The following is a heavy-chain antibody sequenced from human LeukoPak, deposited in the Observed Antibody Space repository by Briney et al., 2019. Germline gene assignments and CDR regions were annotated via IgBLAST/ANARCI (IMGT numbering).Heavy chain of an antibody. D-gene: IGHD6-13*01. CDR3: ARDRIAAAEGPTDAFDI. V-gene: IGHV1-2*06. J-gene: IGHJ3*02. CDR2: INPNSGGT. Sequence: ASVKVSCKASGYTFTGYYMHWVRQAPGQGLEWMGRINPNSGGTNYAQKLQGRVTMTTDTSTSTAYMELRSLRSDDTAVYYCARDRIAAAEGPTDAFDIWGQGTMVTVSS. CDR1: GYTFTGYY.